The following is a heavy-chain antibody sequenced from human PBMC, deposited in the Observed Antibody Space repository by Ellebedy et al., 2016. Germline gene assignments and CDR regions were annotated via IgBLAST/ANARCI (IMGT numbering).Heavy chain of an antibody. Sequence: GGSLRLSCAASGFTFSSYSMTWVRQAPGKGLEWVSYISSSSSTIYYADYVKGRFTISRDNAKNSLYLHMNSLRDDDTAVYFCARDGVGNGGNFDYWGQGTLVTVSS. CDR1: GFTFSSYS. CDR2: ISSSSSTI. J-gene: IGHJ4*02. CDR3: ARDGVGNGGNFDY. D-gene: IGHD4-23*01. V-gene: IGHV3-48*02.